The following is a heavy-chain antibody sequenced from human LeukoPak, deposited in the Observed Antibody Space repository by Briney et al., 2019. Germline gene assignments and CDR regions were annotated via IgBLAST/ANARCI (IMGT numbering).Heavy chain of an antibody. D-gene: IGHD1-1*01. CDR3: ARDRQGTPGTFDI. CDR2: ISGSGGST. CDR1: GFTFSSYA. Sequence: PGGSLRLSCAASGFTFSSYAMSWVRQAPGKGLEWVSAISGSGGSTYYADSVKGRFTISGDNSKNTLYLQMNSLRAEDTAVYYCARDRQGTPGTFDIWGQGTMVTVSP. J-gene: IGHJ3*02. V-gene: IGHV3-23*01.